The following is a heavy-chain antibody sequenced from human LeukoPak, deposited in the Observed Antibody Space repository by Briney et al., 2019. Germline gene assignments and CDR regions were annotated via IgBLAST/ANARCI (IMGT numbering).Heavy chain of an antibody. D-gene: IGHD6-13*01. CDR1: GYTFTSYD. J-gene: IGHJ6*02. Sequence: ASVKVSCKASGYTFTSYDINWVRQATGQGLEWMGWMNPNSGNTGYALKFQGRVTMTRNTSISTAYMELSSLRSEDTAVYYCARGHSSSWFTLGYYYGMDVWGQGTTVTVSS. CDR2: MNPNSGNT. CDR3: ARGHSSSWFTLGYYYGMDV. V-gene: IGHV1-8*01.